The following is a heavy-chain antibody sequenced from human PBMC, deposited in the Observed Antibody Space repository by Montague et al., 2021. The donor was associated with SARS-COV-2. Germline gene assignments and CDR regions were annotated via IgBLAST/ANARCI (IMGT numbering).Heavy chain of an antibody. D-gene: IGHD3-22*01. J-gene: IGHJ4*02. CDR1: GFSLSTSGMC. CDR3: ARDKYYYDSSGYYPLVYFDY. V-gene: IGHV2-70*11. Sequence: PALVKPTQTLTLTCTFSGFSLSTSGMCVSWIRQPPGEALEWLARIDWDDDKYYSTSLKTRLTISKDTSKNQVVLTMTNMDPVDTATYYCARDKYYYDSSGYYPLVYFDYWGQGTLVTVSS. CDR2: IDWDDDK.